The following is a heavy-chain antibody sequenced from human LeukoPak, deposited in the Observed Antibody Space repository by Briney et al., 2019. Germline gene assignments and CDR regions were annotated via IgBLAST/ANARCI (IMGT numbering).Heavy chain of an antibody. CDR2: ISYDGSNK. D-gene: IGHD3-9*01. Sequence: GGSLRLSCAASGFTFSSYGMHWVRQAPGKGLEWVAVISYDGSNKYYADSVKGRFTISRDNSKNTLYLQMNSLRAEDTAVYYCANYVLRYFDWSPPEGWGQGTLVTVSS. J-gene: IGHJ4*02. V-gene: IGHV3-30*18. CDR3: ANYVLRYFDWSPPEG. CDR1: GFTFSSYG.